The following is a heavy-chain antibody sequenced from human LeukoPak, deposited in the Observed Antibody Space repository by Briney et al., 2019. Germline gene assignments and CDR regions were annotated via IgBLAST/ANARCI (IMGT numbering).Heavy chain of an antibody. CDR2: ISYSGST. Sequence: PSETLSLTCTVSGGSISSYYWSWIRQPPGKGPEWIGYISYSGSTNYNPSLKSRVPISLDMSKTQVSLKLSSVTAADTAVYYCARAYYDNVWGTYRWFDPWGQGTLVTVSS. J-gene: IGHJ5*02. CDR1: GGSISSYY. CDR3: ARAYYDNVWGTYRWFDP. V-gene: IGHV4-59*01. D-gene: IGHD3-16*01.